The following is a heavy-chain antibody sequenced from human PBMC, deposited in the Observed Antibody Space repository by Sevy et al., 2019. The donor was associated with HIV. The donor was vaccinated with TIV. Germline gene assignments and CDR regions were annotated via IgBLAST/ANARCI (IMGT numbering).Heavy chain of an antibody. Sequence: GGSLRLSCAASGFTFSSYAMHWVRQAPGKGLEWVVVISYDGSNKYYADSVKGRFTISRDNSKNTLYLQMNSLRAEDTAVYYCARDVGRGYNAFDIWGQGTMVTVSS. D-gene: IGHD5-12*01. CDR2: ISYDGSNK. V-gene: IGHV3-30-3*01. CDR3: ARDVGRGYNAFDI. J-gene: IGHJ3*02. CDR1: GFTFSSYA.